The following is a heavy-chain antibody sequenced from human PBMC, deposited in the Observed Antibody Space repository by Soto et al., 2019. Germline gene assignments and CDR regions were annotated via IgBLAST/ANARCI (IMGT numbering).Heavy chain of an antibody. D-gene: IGHD3-3*01. CDR3: ARGMCCYDFWSGYYPNYYYYYGMDV. CDR1: GYTFTSYG. V-gene: IGHV1-18*01. Sequence: GSSVKVSCKASGYTFTSYGISWVRQAPGQGLEWMGWISAYNGNTNYAQKLQGRVTMTTDTSTSTAYMELRSLRSDDTAVYYCARGMCCYDFWSGYYPNYYYYYGMDVWG. CDR2: ISAYNGNT. J-gene: IGHJ6*02.